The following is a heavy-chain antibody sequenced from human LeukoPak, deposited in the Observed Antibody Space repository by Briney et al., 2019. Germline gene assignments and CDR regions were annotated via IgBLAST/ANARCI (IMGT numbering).Heavy chain of an antibody. CDR3: ARLHLPATRFDY. CDR1: GYSISSGYY. D-gene: IGHD5-24*01. Sequence: SETLSLTCTVSGYSISSGYYWGWIRQPPGKGLEWIGSIYHSGRTFYNPSLKSRVTISVDTSKNQFSLKLTSVTAADTAVYYCARLHLPATRFDYWGQGTLVTVSS. CDR2: IYHSGRT. J-gene: IGHJ4*02. V-gene: IGHV4-38-2*02.